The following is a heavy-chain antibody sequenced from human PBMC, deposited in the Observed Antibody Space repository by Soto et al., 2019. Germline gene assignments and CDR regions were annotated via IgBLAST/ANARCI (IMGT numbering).Heavy chain of an antibody. J-gene: IGHJ6*02. Sequence: EVQLVESGGGLIQPGGSLRLSCAASGFTVSSNYMSWVRQAPGKGLEWVSVIYSGGSTYYADSVKGRFTISRDNSKNTLSLQMNSLRAEDTAVYYCARELGVLVPAAHYYYYGMDVWGQGTTVTVSS. D-gene: IGHD2-2*01. V-gene: IGHV3-53*01. CDR2: IYSGGST. CDR1: GFTVSSNY. CDR3: ARELGVLVPAAHYYYYGMDV.